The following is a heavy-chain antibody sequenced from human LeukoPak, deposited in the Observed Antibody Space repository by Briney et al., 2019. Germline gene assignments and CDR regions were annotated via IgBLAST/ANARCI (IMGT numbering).Heavy chain of an antibody. Sequence: GGSLRLSCAASGFTFSSYAMSWVRQAPGKGLEWVSGISWNSGSIDYADSVKGRFTISRDNAKNSLYLQMNSLRAEDTALYYCAKDIGEGAVAASDYYYGMDVWGQGTTVTVSS. D-gene: IGHD6-19*01. CDR2: ISWNSGSI. V-gene: IGHV3-9*01. CDR1: GFTFSSYA. CDR3: AKDIGEGAVAASDYYYGMDV. J-gene: IGHJ6*02.